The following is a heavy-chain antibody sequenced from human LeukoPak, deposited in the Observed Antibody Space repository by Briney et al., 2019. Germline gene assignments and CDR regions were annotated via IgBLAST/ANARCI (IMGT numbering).Heavy chain of an antibody. J-gene: IGHJ4*02. V-gene: IGHV3-30*02. CDR2: IRYDGSNK. D-gene: IGHD5-18*01. CDR3: VRGRYNYGYIFDY. CDR1: GFTFSSYG. Sequence: GGSLRLSCAASGFTFSSYGMHWVRQAPGKGLEWVAFIRYDGSNKYYADSVKGRFTVSRDNARNSVYLQMNSLRVEDTAVYYCVRGRYNYGYIFDYWGQGTLVTVSS.